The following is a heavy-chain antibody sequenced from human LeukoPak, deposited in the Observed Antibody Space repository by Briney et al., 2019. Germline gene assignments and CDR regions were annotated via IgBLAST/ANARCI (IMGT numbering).Heavy chain of an antibody. CDR2: INHSGST. CDR1: GGSFSGYY. D-gene: IGHD5-18*01. Sequence: SETLSLTCAVYGGSFSGYYWSWIRQPPGKGLEWIGEINHSGSTNYNPSLKSRVTISVDTSKNQFSLKLSSVTAADTAVYYCARGSQRGYSLSDAFDIWGQGIMVTVSS. V-gene: IGHV4-34*01. J-gene: IGHJ3*02. CDR3: ARGSQRGYSLSDAFDI.